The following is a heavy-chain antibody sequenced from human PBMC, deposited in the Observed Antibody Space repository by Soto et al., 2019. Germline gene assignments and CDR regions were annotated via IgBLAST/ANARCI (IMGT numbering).Heavy chain of an antibody. CDR3: ARGAQGFFPVSGIYFYFDH. J-gene: IGHJ4*02. CDR2: IVVGSGNT. Sequence: SVKVSCKASGFTFSSSAVQWVRQARGQRLEWIGKIVVGSGNTNYAQKFQERVTITRDMSTSTAYMELSSLRSEDTAIFYCARGAQGFFPVSGIYFYFDHWGQGTPVTVSS. V-gene: IGHV1-58*01. D-gene: IGHD3-22*01. CDR1: GFTFSSSA.